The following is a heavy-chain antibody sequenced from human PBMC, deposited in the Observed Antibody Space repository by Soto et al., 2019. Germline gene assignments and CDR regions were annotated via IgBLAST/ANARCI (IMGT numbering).Heavy chain of an antibody. CDR3: ASESTAMEGPGGVKYERGAFDI. V-gene: IGHV5-51*03. CDR1: GYSFTSYW. J-gene: IGHJ3*02. D-gene: IGHD5-18*01. CDR2: IYPGDSDT. Sequence: EVQLVQSGAEVKKPGESLKISCKGSGYSFTSYWIGWVRQMPGKGLEWMGIIYPGDSDTRYSPSFQGQVTISADKSISTAYLQWSSLKASDTAMYYCASESTAMEGPGGVKYERGAFDIWGQGTMVTVSS.